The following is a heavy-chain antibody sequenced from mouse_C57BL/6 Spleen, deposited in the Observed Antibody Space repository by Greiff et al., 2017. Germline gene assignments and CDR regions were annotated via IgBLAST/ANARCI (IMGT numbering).Heavy chain of an antibody. CDR3: ARSKRYYFDY. CDR2: IDPSDSYT. Sequence: QVQLQQSGAELVMPGASVKLSCKASGYTFTSYWMHWVKQRPGQGLEWIGEIDPSDSYTNYNQKFKGKSTLTVDKSSSTAYMQLSSLTSEDSAVYYCARSKRYYFDYWGQGTTLTVSS. CDR1: GYTFTSYW. V-gene: IGHV1-69*01. J-gene: IGHJ2*01.